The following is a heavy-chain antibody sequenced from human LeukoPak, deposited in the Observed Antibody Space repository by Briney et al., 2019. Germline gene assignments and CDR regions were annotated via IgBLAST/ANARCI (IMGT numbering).Heavy chain of an antibody. CDR3: ARGSGSGSYYYYYYMDV. D-gene: IGHD1-26*01. V-gene: IGHV3-30*02. Sequence: GGSLRLSCAASGFTFSSYGMHWVRQAPGKGLEWVAFIRYDGSNKYHADSVKGRFTISRDNSKNTLYLQMNSLRAEDTAVYYCARGSGSGSYYYYYYMDVWGKGTTVTVSS. J-gene: IGHJ6*03. CDR1: GFTFSSYG. CDR2: IRYDGSNK.